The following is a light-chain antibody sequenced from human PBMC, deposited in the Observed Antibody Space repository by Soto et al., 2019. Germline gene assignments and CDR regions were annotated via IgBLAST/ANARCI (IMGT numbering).Light chain of an antibody. CDR2: QDS. J-gene: IGLJ2*01. V-gene: IGLV3-1*01. CDR1: KLGDKY. Sequence: SYELTQPPSVSVSPVQTASITCSGDKLGDKYACWYQQKPGQSPVLVIYQDSKRPAGIPERFSGSNSGNTATLTISGTQAMEEADYYCQAGDSSTGVFGGGTKLNVL. CDR3: QAGDSSTGV.